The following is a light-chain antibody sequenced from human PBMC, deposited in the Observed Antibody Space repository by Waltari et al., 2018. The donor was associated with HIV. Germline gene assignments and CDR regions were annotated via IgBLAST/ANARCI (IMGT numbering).Light chain of an antibody. J-gene: IGLJ2*01. V-gene: IGLV1-44*01. CDR2: SNS. CDR1: TSNIGSNT. Sequence: QSVLTQPPSASGTPGQRVTISCSGTTSNIGSNTVNWYQQLPGTAPKLLIYSNSQRPSGVSDRFSGSKSGTSASLAISGLQSEDEADYYCAVWDDSLNGPVFGGGTKLTVL. CDR3: AVWDDSLNGPV.